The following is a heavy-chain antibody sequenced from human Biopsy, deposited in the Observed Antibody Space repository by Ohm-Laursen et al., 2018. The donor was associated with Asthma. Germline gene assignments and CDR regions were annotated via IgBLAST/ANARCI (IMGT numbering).Heavy chain of an antibody. CDR1: GSTFNTYV. CDR3: ARKAGSCISRTCYSLDF. Sequence: SVKVSCKSLGSTFNTYVIGWVRQAPGQGLEWMGGINSVFGTTTYPQKFQDRVTITADDSTSTVYMESSSLRSEDTAVYYCARKAGSCISRTCYSLDFWGQGTLVTVSS. J-gene: IGHJ4*02. D-gene: IGHD2-2*01. V-gene: IGHV1-69*13. CDR2: INSVFGTT.